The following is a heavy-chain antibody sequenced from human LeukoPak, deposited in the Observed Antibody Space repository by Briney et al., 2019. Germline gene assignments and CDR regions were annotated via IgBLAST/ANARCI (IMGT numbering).Heavy chain of an antibody. J-gene: IGHJ4*02. CDR1: GGSISSYY. CDR3: ARRAPYSYEWSTLDY. Sequence: TSETLSLTCTVSGGSISSYYWGWIRQPPGKGLEWIGYIYYSGSTNYNPSLKSRVTISVDTSKNQFSLKLSSVTAADTAVYYCARRAPYSYEWSTLDYWGQGTLVTVSS. D-gene: IGHD2-8*01. CDR2: IYYSGST. V-gene: IGHV4-59*08.